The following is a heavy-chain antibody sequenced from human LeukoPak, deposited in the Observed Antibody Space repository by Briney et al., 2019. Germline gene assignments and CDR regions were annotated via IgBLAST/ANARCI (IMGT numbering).Heavy chain of an antibody. V-gene: IGHV3-48*03. CDR1: GFTFSSYE. D-gene: IGHD6-13*01. Sequence: SGGSLRLSCAASGFTFSSYEMNWVRQAPGKGLEWVSYISSSGSTIYYADSVKGRFTISRDNAKNSLYLQMNSLRAEDTAVYYCARGIAAAGTNWFDPWGQGTLVTVSS. CDR3: ARGIAAAGTNWFDP. CDR2: ISSSGSTI. J-gene: IGHJ5*02.